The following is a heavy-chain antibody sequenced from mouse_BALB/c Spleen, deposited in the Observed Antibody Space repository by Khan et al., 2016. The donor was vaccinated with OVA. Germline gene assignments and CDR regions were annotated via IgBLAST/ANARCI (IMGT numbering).Heavy chain of an antibody. Sequence: VQLQQSGPELVKPGASVKMSCKASGYTFTNYIMHWVKQKPGQGLEWIGDINPYNDGTKYNEKFKGKATLTSDKSSSTAYMDLSGLTSEDSAVYCCARDCGGSFWVAYWGQGTLVTVSA. CDR3: ARDCGGSFWVAY. D-gene: IGHD1-1*01. CDR1: GYTFTNYI. J-gene: IGHJ3*01. V-gene: IGHV1S136*01. CDR2: INPYNDGT.